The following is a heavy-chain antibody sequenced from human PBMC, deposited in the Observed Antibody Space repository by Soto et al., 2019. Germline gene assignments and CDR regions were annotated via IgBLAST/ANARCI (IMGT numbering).Heavy chain of an antibody. CDR2: IIPILGIA. J-gene: IGHJ6*03. D-gene: IGHD3-16*02. Sequence: ASVKVSCKASGGTFSSYTISWVRQAPGQGLEWMGRIIPILGIANYAQKFQGRVTITADKSTSTAYMELSSLRSEDTAVYYCATVNMITFGGVIAPEGGYYYYYMDVWGKGTTVTVSS. CDR1: GGTFSSYT. CDR3: ATVNMITFGGVIAPEGGYYYYYMDV. V-gene: IGHV1-69*02.